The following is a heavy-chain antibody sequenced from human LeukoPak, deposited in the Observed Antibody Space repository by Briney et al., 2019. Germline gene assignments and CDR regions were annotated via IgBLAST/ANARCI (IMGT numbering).Heavy chain of an antibody. CDR2: VYYSGST. CDR1: GGSISTTNYY. Sequence: SETLSLTCTVSGGSISTTNYYWGWIRQSPGKGLEWFGCVYYSGSTYYNPSLKSRVTISVDTSQNQFSLQLTSVTAADTAVYYCARGYCSGGSCYSTPPILWFDPWGQGTLVTVSS. J-gene: IGHJ5*02. CDR3: ARGYCSGGSCYSTPPILWFDP. V-gene: IGHV4-39*07. D-gene: IGHD2-15*01.